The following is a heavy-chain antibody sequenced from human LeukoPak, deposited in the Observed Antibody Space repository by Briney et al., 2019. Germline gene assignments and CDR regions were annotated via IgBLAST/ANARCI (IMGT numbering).Heavy chain of an antibody. CDR3: ARARIAVAGTGSYWYFDL. D-gene: IGHD6-19*01. CDR2: IYTSGST. V-gene: IGHV4-4*07. CDR1: GGSISSYY. Sequence: SETLSLTCTVSGGSISSYYWSWIRQPAGKGLEWIGRIYTSGSTNYNPSLKSRVTMSVDTSKNQFSLKLSSVTAADPAVYYCARARIAVAGTGSYWYFDLWGRGALVTVSS. J-gene: IGHJ2*01.